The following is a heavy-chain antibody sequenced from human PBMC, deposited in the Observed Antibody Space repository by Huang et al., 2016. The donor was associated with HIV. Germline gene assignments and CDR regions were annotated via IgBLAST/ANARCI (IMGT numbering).Heavy chain of an antibody. J-gene: IGHJ4*02. V-gene: IGHV4-34*01. CDR1: GGSFSGPN. CDR2: SNHSGRT. Sequence: QVQLHQWGAGLLKPSETLSLTCAVYGGSFSGPNWTWIRQTPGKGLEWIGESNHSGRTNYSPSLKRRVTISIDTYKNQFSLRLRSVTAADTAVYYCARGRGDARGFLGLDFWGQGTLVTVSS. D-gene: IGHD3-16*01. CDR3: ARGRGDARGFLGLDF.